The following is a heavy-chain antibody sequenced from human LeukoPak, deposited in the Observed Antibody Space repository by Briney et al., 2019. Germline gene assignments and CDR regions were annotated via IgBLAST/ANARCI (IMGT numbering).Heavy chain of an antibody. Sequence: GGSLRLSCAASGFTFNTYSINWVRQAPGKGLEWVSSISGSRTYIFYADSVKGRFTISRDNAKNSLYLQMNGLRAEDTAVYYCARWGFSYGSDYWGQGTLVTVSS. CDR3: ARWGFSYGSDY. V-gene: IGHV3-21*01. D-gene: IGHD5-18*01. CDR1: GFTFNTYS. J-gene: IGHJ4*02. CDR2: ISGSRTYI.